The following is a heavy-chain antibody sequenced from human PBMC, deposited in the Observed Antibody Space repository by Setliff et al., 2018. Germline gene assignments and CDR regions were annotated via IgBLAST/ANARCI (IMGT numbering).Heavy chain of an antibody. V-gene: IGHV4-4*07. J-gene: IGHJ6*03. D-gene: IGHD3-10*01. Sequence: PSETLSLTCTVSGGSMGSYYWTWIRQSAGKGLEWIGRVYTTGSTAFNPSLNSQVTMSLDKSKNQFSLKLYSVTAADTAVYFCARVRITPYCMDVWGKGTTVTVSS. CDR1: GGSMGSYY. CDR3: ARVRITPYCMDV. CDR2: VYTTGST.